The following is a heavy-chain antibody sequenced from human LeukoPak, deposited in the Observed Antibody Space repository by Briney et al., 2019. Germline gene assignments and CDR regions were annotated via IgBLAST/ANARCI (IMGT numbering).Heavy chain of an antibody. V-gene: IGHV3-23*01. Sequence: GGSLRLSCASSGFTFSSCAMSWVRQAPGKGLEWVSAISDSGGSIYYADSVKGRFTISRDNSKNTLYLQMNNLRDEDTAVYYCAKSEYQLSPFDYWGQGALVTVSS. CDR1: GFTFSSCA. CDR2: ISDSGGSI. J-gene: IGHJ4*02. CDR3: AKSEYQLSPFDY. D-gene: IGHD2-2*01.